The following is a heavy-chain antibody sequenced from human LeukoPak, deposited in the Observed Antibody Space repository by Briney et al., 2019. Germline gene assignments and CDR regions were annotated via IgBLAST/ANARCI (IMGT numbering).Heavy chain of an antibody. CDR1: GYTFTSYA. CDR2: INTNTGNP. D-gene: IGHD1-26*01. CDR3: ARDQVGPKSGSYQDAFDI. Sequence: ASVKVSCKASGYTFTSYAMNWVRQAPGQGLEWMGWINTNTGNPTYAQGFTGRFVFSLDTSVGTAYLQISSLKAEDTAVYYCARDQVGPKSGSYQDAFDIWGQGTMVTVSS. J-gene: IGHJ3*02. V-gene: IGHV7-4-1*02.